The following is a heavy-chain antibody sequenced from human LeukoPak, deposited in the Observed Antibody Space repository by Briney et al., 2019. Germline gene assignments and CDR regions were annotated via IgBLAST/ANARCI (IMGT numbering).Heavy chain of an antibody. J-gene: IGHJ6*02. V-gene: IGHV1-18*01. D-gene: IGHD1-26*01. CDR1: GYTFTSYG. CDR2: ISAYNGNT. Sequence: ASVMVSCKASGYTFTSYGISWVRQAPGQGLEWMGWISAYNGNTNYAQKLQGRVTMTTDTSTSTAYMELRSLRSDDTAVYYCARDQEWELLYYYYGMDVWGQGTTVTVSS. CDR3: ARDQEWELLYYYYGMDV.